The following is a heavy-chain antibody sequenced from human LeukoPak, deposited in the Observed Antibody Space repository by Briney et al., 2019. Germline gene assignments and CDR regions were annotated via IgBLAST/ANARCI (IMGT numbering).Heavy chain of an antibody. J-gene: IGHJ3*02. D-gene: IGHD4-17*01. CDR1: GFTFSSYG. V-gene: IGHV3-33*01. CDR2: IWYDGSNK. CDR3: ASASTVTTFYAFDI. Sequence: PGGSLRLSCAASGFTFSSYGMHWVRQAPGKGLEWVAVIWYDGSNKYYADSVKGRFTISRDNSKNTLYLQMNSLRAEDTAVYYCASASTVTTFYAFDIWGQGTMVTVSS.